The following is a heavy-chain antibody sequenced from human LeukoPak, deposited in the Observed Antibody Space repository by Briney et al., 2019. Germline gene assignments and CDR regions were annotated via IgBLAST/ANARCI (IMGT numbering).Heavy chain of an antibody. V-gene: IGHV3-23*01. CDR3: AKDAGQYYYDSSGYYYPNYFDY. J-gene: IGHJ4*02. D-gene: IGHD3-22*01. CDR2: ISGGSGNI. Sequence: GGSLRLSCAASGFTFDSYAMSWVRQAPGEGLEWVSAISGGSGNIYYADPVKGRFTISRDNSKNTLYLQMNSLRAEDTAVYYCAKDAGQYYYDSSGYYYPNYFDYWGQGTLVTVSS. CDR1: GFTFDSYA.